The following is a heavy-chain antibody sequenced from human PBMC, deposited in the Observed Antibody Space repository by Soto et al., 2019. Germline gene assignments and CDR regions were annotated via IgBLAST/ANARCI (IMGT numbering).Heavy chain of an antibody. CDR3: AHRVTPSGYPHWFDP. D-gene: IGHD3-22*01. CDR1: GFSLSTSGVG. CDR2: IYWDDDK. Sequence: QITLKESGPTLVKPTQTLTLTCTFSGFSLSTSGVGVGWIRQPPGKALEWLALIYWDDDKRYSPSLKSRLTIPKDTAQHQVVLIMTNMDPVDTATYYCAHRVTPSGYPHWFDPWGQGTLVTVSS. V-gene: IGHV2-5*02. J-gene: IGHJ5*02.